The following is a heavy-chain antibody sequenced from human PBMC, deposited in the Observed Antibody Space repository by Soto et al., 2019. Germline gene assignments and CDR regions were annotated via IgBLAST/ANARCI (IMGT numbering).Heavy chain of an antibody. Sequence: VGSLRLSCAASGFTFSSYAIHWVRYAPGKGLEWVAIIWFDGSNKYYADSVKDRFSISRDNYKNTLILQMTSLRAEDTAVYYCARGQLPAATTYFDFWGQGTLVTVSS. V-gene: IGHV3-33*01. D-gene: IGHD2-15*01. J-gene: IGHJ4*02. CDR1: GFTFSSYA. CDR3: ARGQLPAATTYFDF. CDR2: IWFDGSNK.